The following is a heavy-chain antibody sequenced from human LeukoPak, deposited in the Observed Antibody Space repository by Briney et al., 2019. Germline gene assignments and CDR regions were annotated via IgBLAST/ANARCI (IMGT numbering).Heavy chain of an antibody. CDR3: ATDRWYTMNI. D-gene: IGHD6-13*01. V-gene: IGHV3-74*01. CDR2: ISSDGSVI. Sequence: QPGRSLRLSCAASGFTFSSYAMHWVRQAPGKGLAWVSHISSDGSVIVYADSVKGRFTISRDNAKNTLYLQMNSLRVDDTAVYYCATDRWYTMNIWGQGTTVTVSS. J-gene: IGHJ6*02. CDR1: GFTFSSYA.